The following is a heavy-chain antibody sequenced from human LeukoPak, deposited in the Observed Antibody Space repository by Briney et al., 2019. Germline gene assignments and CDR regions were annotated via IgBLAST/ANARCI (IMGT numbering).Heavy chain of an antibody. D-gene: IGHD5-12*01. V-gene: IGHV4-59*04. J-gene: IGHJ4*02. CDR2: IHYTGTT. CDR3: AREKKTKIKRPYYFDY. Sequence: PGGSLRLSCAASGFTFSSYSMNWVRQAPGKGLEWIGTIHYTGTTYFTPSLKSRVTMSVDTSKNQFSLKLTSMTAADTAVYYCAREKKTKIKRPYYFDYWGQGTLVTVSS. CDR1: GFTFSSYS.